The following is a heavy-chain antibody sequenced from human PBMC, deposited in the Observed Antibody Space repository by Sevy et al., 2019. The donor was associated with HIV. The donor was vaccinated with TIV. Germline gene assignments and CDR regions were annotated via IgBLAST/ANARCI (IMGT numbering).Heavy chain of an antibody. Sequence: GGSLRLSCAASGFIFSSYVMTWVRQAPGKGLEWVSAISGSGGSTYYADSLKGRFTISRDKSKNTLYLQMNSLRVEDTAVFYCAKGDATFYGLDVWGQGTTVTVSS. V-gene: IGHV3-23*01. D-gene: IGHD2-2*01. CDR1: GFIFSSYV. J-gene: IGHJ6*02. CDR2: ISGSGGST. CDR3: AKGDATFYGLDV.